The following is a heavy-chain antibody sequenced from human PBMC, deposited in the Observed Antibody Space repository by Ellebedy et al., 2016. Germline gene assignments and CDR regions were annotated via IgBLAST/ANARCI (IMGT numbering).Heavy chain of an antibody. CDR3: ARDGVVVAADYYYYGMDV. J-gene: IGHJ6*02. V-gene: IGHV3-48*02. D-gene: IGHD2-15*01. CDR2: ISSSSSTI. Sequence: GESLKISCAASGFTFSSYSMNWVRQDPGKGLEWVSYISSSSSTIYYADSVKGRFTISRDNAKNSLYLQMNSLRDEDTAVYYCARDGVVVAADYYYYGMDVWGQGTTVTVSS. CDR1: GFTFSSYS.